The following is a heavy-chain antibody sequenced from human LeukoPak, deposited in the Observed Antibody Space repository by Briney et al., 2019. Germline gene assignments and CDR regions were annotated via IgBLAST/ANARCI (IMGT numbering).Heavy chain of an antibody. J-gene: IGHJ6*03. Sequence: SETLSLTCTVTGGSVSSSSSYWAWIRQPPGRGPEWIGSVYYSGTTYYNTSLESRVTISEDTSRNRFSLMLSSVTAADTAVYYCARGKELSSGWYVAFPDYYYYYYMDVWGKGTTVTVSS. CDR3: ARGKELSSGWYVAFPDYYYYYYMDV. D-gene: IGHD6-19*01. CDR1: GGSVSSSSSY. CDR2: VYYSGTT. V-gene: IGHV4-39*07.